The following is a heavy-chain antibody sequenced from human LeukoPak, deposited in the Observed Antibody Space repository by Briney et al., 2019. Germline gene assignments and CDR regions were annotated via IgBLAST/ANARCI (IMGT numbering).Heavy chain of an antibody. CDR1: GFTFSNYY. J-gene: IGHJ4*02. D-gene: IGHD1-26*01. CDR2: ISGTGNSE. V-gene: IGHV3-11*01. Sequence: PGGSLRLSCVTSGFTFSNYYMTWIRQAPGKGLEWVSYISGTGNSEYYADSVKGRFTISRDNAKNSLYLQMSSLRAEDTAIYYCARDYSGSEYFFDYWGRGSLATVSS. CDR3: ARDYSGSEYFFDY.